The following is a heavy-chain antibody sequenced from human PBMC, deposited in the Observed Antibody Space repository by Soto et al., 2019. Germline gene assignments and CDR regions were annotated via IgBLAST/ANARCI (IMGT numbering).Heavy chain of an antibody. CDR3: ARDFRGYSGYDHRNWFDP. CDR2: ISAYNGNT. Sequence: QVQLVQSGAEVKKPGASVKVSCKASGYTFTSYGISWVRQAPGQGLEWMGWISAYNGNTNYAQKLQGRVTMTTDTSTSTADMELRSLRSDDTAVYYCARDFRGYSGYDHRNWFDPWGQGTLVTVSS. V-gene: IGHV1-18*01. J-gene: IGHJ5*02. D-gene: IGHD5-12*01. CDR1: GYTFTSYG.